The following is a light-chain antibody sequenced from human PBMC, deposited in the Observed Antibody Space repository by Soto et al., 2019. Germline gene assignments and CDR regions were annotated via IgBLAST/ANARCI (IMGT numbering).Light chain of an antibody. CDR2: KAS. J-gene: IGKJ1*01. V-gene: IGKV1-5*03. CDR1: QSISSW. CDR3: QQYNSSSWT. Sequence: DIQMTQSPSTLSASVGDRVTITCRASQSISSWLAWYQQKPGKAPKLLIYKASSLESGVPSRFSGSGSGTEFTLTIRSLQPDDFATYYCQQYNSSSWTFGQGTKVEIK.